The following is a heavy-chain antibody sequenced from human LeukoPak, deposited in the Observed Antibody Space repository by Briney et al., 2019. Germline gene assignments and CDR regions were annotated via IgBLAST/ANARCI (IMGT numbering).Heavy chain of an antibody. Sequence: GGSLRLSCAASGFTFSDYNMNWVRQAPGKGLEWVSSISSSSTYIYYADSVEGRFTISRDNAKNSLYLQMNSLRAEDTAVYYCARGQWLTNYYFDYWGQGTLVTVSS. CDR3: ARGQWLTNYYFDY. CDR1: GFTFSDYN. V-gene: IGHV3-21*01. D-gene: IGHD6-19*01. J-gene: IGHJ4*02. CDR2: ISSSSTYI.